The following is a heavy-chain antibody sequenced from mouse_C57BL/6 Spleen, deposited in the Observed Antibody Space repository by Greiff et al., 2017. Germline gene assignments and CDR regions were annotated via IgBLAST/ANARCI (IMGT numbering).Heavy chain of an antibody. CDR2: IWGDGST. CDR1: GFSLTSYG. J-gene: IGHJ2*01. D-gene: IGHD2-1*01. CDR3: ATFYGNYGY. V-gene: IGHV2-3*01. Sequence: VQVVESGPGLVAPSQSLSITCTVSGFSLTSYGVSWVRQPPGKGLEWLGVIWGDGSTNYHTALISRLSISKENSKSQVFLKLNRLQTDDTATYYCATFYGNYGYWGQGTTLTVSS.